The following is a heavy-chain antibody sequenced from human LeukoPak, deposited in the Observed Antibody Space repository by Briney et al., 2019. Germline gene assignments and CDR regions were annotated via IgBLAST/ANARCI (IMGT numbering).Heavy chain of an antibody. V-gene: IGHV3-9*01. J-gene: IGHJ4*02. CDR3: ARGRLTQHSDY. D-gene: IGHD1-14*01. CDR2: ISWNSGSI. CDR1: GFTFDDYA. Sequence: PGGSLRLSCAASGFTFDDYAMHWVRQAPGKGLEWVSGISWNSGSIGYADSVKGRFTISRDNAKNTLHLQMNSLRAEDTAVYYCARGRLTQHSDYWGQGTLVTVSS.